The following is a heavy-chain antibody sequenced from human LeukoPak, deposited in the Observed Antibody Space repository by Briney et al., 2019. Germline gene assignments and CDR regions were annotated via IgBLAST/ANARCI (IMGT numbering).Heavy chain of an antibody. CDR1: GFTFSSYA. CDR3: AKRAYYYDSTGDYYYYYGMDV. D-gene: IGHD3-22*01. J-gene: IGHJ6*02. V-gene: IGHV3-23*01. Sequence: GGSLRLSCAASGFTFSSYAMSWVRQAPGKGLEWVSTISGGGGSTFYADPVKGRFTISRDNSKNTLYLQMNSLRAEDTAVYYCAKRAYYYDSTGDYYYYYGMDVWGQGTTVTVSS. CDR2: ISGGGGST.